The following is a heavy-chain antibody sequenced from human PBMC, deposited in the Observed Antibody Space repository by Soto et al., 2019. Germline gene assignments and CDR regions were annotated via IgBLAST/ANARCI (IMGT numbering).Heavy chain of an antibody. J-gene: IGHJ4*02. V-gene: IGHV5-51*01. CDR3: ARIVAVGDYYFDY. Sequence: GESLKISCKGSGYSFTSYWIGWVRQMPGKGLEWMGIIYPGDSDTRYSTSFQGQVTISADKSISTAYLQWSSLKAADTAMYYCARIVAVGDYYFDYWGQGTLVTVS. CDR1: GYSFTSYW. D-gene: IGHD3-16*01. CDR2: IYPGDSDT.